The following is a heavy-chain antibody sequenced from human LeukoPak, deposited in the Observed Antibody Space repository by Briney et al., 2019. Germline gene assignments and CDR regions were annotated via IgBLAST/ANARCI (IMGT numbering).Heavy chain of an antibody. CDR1: GGSISNGTNY. CDR3: VCVNSGGSCRYCIDY. D-gene: IGHD2-15*01. V-gene: IGHV4-61*02. J-gene: IGHJ4*02. Sequence: SETLSLTCSVSGGSISNGTNYWSWIRQPAGKGLEWIGRNPSLRSRVTISIDTSNNQFFLKLSSVTAADTAVYYCVCVNSGGSCRYCIDYWGQGTLVTVSS.